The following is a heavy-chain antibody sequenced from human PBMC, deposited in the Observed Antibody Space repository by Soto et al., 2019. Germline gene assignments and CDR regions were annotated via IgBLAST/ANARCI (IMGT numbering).Heavy chain of an antibody. Sequence: QAQLVQSGAELKKPGASVKVSCRASGYTFTAFYIHWMRQAPGQGLEWLGWINPNSGGTNYAQKFQGRVTVTRDTSVNTAYMDLSSLKSDDPAVYYCAREGPLSGGDYFGMDVWGQGTTVTVSS. CDR3: AREGPLSGGDYFGMDV. CDR1: GYTFTAFY. D-gene: IGHD3-10*01. J-gene: IGHJ6*02. V-gene: IGHV1-2*02. CDR2: INPNSGGT.